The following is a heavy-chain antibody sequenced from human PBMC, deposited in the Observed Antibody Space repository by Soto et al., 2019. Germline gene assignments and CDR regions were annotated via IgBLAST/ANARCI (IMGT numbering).Heavy chain of an antibody. CDR2: INYRGST. Sequence: SETLSLTCAVSGGSFSGYYWGWVRQPPGKGLEWVGEINYRGSTNYNPSLKRRVTISVDTSKNEVSLKVTSVTAADTAMYYCERRNYFYALDVWGQGTTVTVSS. V-gene: IGHV4-34*01. CDR1: GGSFSGYY. CDR3: ERRNYFYALDV. D-gene: IGHD1-7*01. J-gene: IGHJ6*02.